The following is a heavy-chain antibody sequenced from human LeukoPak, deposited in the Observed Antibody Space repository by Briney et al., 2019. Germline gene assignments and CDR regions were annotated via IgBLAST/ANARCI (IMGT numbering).Heavy chain of an antibody. CDR1: GFTFSSYA. V-gene: IGHV3-30*04. J-gene: IGHJ3*02. Sequence: GGSLRLSCAASGFTFSSYAVHWVRQAPGKGLEWVAVISYDGSNKYYADSVKGRFTISRDNSKNTLYLQMSSLRAEDTAVYYCALDSSGYDAFDIWGQGTMVTVSS. CDR2: ISYDGSNK. CDR3: ALDSSGYDAFDI. D-gene: IGHD3-22*01.